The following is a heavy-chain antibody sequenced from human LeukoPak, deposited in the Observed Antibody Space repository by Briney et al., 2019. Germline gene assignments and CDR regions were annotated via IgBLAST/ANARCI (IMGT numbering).Heavy chain of an antibody. V-gene: IGHV3-74*01. Sequence: GGSLRLSCAASGFTLSGYWMHWVRQAPGKGLVWVSRINSDGSSTSYADSVKGRFTISRDNAKNTLYLQMNSLRAEDTAVYYCARGGTSGSLIYWGQGTLVTVSS. CDR2: INSDGSST. D-gene: IGHD1-26*01. J-gene: IGHJ4*02. CDR1: GFTLSGYW. CDR3: ARGGTSGSLIY.